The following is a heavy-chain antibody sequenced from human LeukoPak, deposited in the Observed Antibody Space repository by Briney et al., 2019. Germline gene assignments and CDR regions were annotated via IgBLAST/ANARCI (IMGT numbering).Heavy chain of an antibody. CDR2: ISSIGTTI. V-gene: IGHV3-48*03. J-gene: IGHJ4*02. CDR3: ARSRTYDY. CDR1: GFTFSIYE. Sequence: HPGGSLRLSCAASGFTFSIYEMNWVRQAPGKGLEWVSYISSIGTTIYYADSVKGRFTISRDNAKNSLYLQMNSLRDEDTALYFCARSRTYDYWGQGTLVTVSS.